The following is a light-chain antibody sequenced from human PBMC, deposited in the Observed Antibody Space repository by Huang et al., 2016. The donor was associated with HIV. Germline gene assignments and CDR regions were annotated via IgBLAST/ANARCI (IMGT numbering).Light chain of an antibody. CDR3: QQRKYWPPIT. CDR1: QSVNSY. Sequence: ETVLTQSPATLSLSPGERATLSCRASQSVNSYLAWYQQKPGQTPRLLIYDASNRATGIAARFRGSGSGTDFTLTISSLEPEDFAVYYCQQRKYWPPITFGQGTRLEIK. CDR2: DAS. J-gene: IGKJ5*01. V-gene: IGKV3-11*01.